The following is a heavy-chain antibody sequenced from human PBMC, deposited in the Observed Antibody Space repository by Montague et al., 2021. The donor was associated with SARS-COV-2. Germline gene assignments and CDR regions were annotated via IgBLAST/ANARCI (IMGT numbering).Heavy chain of an antibody. CDR2: IDWDDDK. V-gene: IGHV2-70*11. Sequence: PALVKPTQTLTLTCTFSGFSRSTSGMCVSWIRQPPGKALEWLARIDWDDDKYYSTSLKTRLTISKDTSKNQVVLTMTNMDPVDTATYYCARRTYDILTGYDYSMDVWGQGTTVTVSS. D-gene: IGHD3-9*01. J-gene: IGHJ6*02. CDR3: ARRTYDILTGYDYSMDV. CDR1: GFSRSTSGMC.